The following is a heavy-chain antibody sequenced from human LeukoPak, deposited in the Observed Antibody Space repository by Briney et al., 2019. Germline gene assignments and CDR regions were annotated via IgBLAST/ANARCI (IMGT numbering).Heavy chain of an antibody. V-gene: IGHV3-48*04. D-gene: IGHD5-18*01. CDR2: ISSSSSTI. J-gene: IGHJ4*02. CDR1: GFTFSSYS. CDR3: ASFTAMALTSPFYY. Sequence: PGGSLRLSCAASGFTFSSYSMNWVRQAPGKGLEWVSYISSSSSTIYYADSVKGRFTISRDNAKNSLYLQMNSLRAEDTAVYYCASFTAMALTSPFYYWGQGTLVTVSS.